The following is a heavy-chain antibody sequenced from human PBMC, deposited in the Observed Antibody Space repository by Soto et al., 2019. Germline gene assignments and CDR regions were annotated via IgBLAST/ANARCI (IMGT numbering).Heavy chain of an antibody. CDR3: ARGTAAAGRYYYYYYMDV. Sequence: SETLSLTCTVSGGSISSYYWSWIRQPPGKGLEWIGYIYYSGSTNYNPSLKSRVTISVDTSKNQFSLKLSSVTAADTAVSYCARGTAAAGRYYYYYYMDVWGKGTTVTVSS. CDR1: GGSISSYY. D-gene: IGHD6-13*01. CDR2: IYYSGST. J-gene: IGHJ6*03. V-gene: IGHV4-59*01.